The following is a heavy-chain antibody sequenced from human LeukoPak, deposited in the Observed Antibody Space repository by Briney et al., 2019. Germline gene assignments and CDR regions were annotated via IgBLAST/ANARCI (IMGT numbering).Heavy chain of an antibody. V-gene: IGHV4-39*01. CDR2: IYCSGST. Sequence: SETLSLTCTVSGGSISSSSYCWGWIRQPPGKGLEWIGSIYCSGSTYYNPSLKSRVTISVDTSKNQFSLKLSSVTAADTAVYYCARRTLGPDTAMDPYWYFDLWGRGTLVTVSS. CDR1: GGSISSSSYC. J-gene: IGHJ2*01. CDR3: ARRTLGPDTAMDPYWYFDL. D-gene: IGHD5-18*01.